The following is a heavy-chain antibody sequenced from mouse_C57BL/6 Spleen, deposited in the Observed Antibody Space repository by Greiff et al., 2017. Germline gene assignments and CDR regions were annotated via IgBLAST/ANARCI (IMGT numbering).Heavy chain of an antibody. CDR3: ASLKGHVTMDY. CDR1: GFTFSSYG. CDR2: ISSGGSYT. Sequence: DVKLVESGGDLVKPGGSLKLSCAASGFTFSSYGMSWVRQTPDKRLEWVATISSGGSYTYYPDSVKGRFTISRDNAKNTLYRQMSSLKSEDTAMYYCASLKGHVTMDYWGQGTSVTVSS. D-gene: IGHD6-1*01. V-gene: IGHV5-6*02. J-gene: IGHJ4*01.